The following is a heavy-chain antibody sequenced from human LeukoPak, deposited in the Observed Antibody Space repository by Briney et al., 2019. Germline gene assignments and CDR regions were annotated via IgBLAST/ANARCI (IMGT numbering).Heavy chain of an antibody. D-gene: IGHD3-22*01. J-gene: IGHJ4*02. Sequence: PSETLSLTCAVYGGSFSGYYWSWIRQPPGKGLEWIGKINHSGSTNYNPSLKSRVTISVDTSKNQFSLKLSSVTAADTAVYYCARVITYYYDSSGYFQNWGQGTLVTVSS. CDR2: INHSGST. V-gene: IGHV4-34*01. CDR3: ARVITYYYDSSGYFQN. CDR1: GGSFSGYY.